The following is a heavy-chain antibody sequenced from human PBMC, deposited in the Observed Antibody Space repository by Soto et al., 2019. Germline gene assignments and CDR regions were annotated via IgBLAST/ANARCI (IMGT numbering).Heavy chain of an antibody. D-gene: IGHD3-3*01. CDR2: ITPLLGAA. Sequence: QVRLVQSGAEVKKPGSSVNLSCKASGGTFSNLAINWVRQAPGQGLEWMGGITPLLGAADYAQKFQGRVSVMWDESTPTVTMASRSVKADGTAMYYGATDDQVALFGVPSAPNAMDVWGQGTTVTVSS. J-gene: IGHJ6*02. V-gene: IGHV1-69*05. CDR3: ATDDQVALFGVPSAPNAMDV. CDR1: GGTFSNLA.